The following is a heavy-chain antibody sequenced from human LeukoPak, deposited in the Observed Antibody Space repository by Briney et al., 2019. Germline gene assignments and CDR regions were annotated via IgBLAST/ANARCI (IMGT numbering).Heavy chain of an antibody. V-gene: IGHV3-21*01. CDR1: GFTFSSYS. CDR3: ARDSRYCSSTSCYDWFGP. D-gene: IGHD2-2*01. J-gene: IGHJ5*02. CDR2: ISSSSSYI. Sequence: GSLRLSCAASGFTFSSYSMNWVRQAPEKGLEWVSSISSSSSYIYYADSVKGRFTISRDNAKNSLYLQMNSLRAEDTAVYYCARDSRYCSSTSCYDWFGPWGQGTLVTVSS.